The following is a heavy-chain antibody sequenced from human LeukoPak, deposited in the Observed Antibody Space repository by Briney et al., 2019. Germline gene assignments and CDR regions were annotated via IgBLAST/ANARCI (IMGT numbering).Heavy chain of an antibody. CDR1: GGSISSSSYY. J-gene: IGHJ3*02. Sequence: SETLSLTCTVSGGSISSSSYYWSWIRRPPGKGLEWIGYIYYSGSTNYNPSLKSRVTISVDTSKNQFSLKLSSVTAADTAVYYCARGAGGWSSTDAFDIWGQGTMVTVSS. V-gene: IGHV4-61*01. CDR3: ARGAGGWSSTDAFDI. CDR2: IYYSGST. D-gene: IGHD6-19*01.